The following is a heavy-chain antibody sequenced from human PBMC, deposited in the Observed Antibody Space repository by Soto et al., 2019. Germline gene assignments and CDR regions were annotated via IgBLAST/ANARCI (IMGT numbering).Heavy chain of an antibody. J-gene: IGHJ4*02. V-gene: IGHV3-64D*08. CDR3: VKDPGGLRFYFDY. D-gene: IGHD3-16*01. CDR1: GFSFSTYA. Sequence: GGSLRLSCSASGFSFSTYAMHWVRQAPGKGLEYVSAIGSDGGSTYYADSVKGRFTISRDNSKNTLYLQMSSLRAEDTAVYYCVKDPGGLRFYFDYWGQGTLVTVSS. CDR2: IGSDGGST.